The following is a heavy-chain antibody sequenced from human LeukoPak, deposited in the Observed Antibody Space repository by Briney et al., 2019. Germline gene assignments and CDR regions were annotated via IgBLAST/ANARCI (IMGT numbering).Heavy chain of an antibody. V-gene: IGHV3-11*04. J-gene: IGHJ5*02. Sequence: GGSLRLSCTASGFTFSDYYMSWIRQAPGKGLEWISYITSSGTTKYYADSVRGRFTISRDNAKNSLYLQMNSLRAEDTAVYYCARESSGYYPNNCFDLWGQGTLVTVSS. CDR1: GFTFSDYY. D-gene: IGHD5-12*01. CDR2: ITSSGTTK. CDR3: ARESSGYYPNNCFDL.